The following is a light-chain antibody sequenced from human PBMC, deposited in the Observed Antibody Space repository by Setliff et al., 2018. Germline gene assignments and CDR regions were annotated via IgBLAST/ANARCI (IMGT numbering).Light chain of an antibody. Sequence: QSALAQPASVSGSPGQSITISCTGTSSDIGGYNYVSRYQQHSGKAPKLMIYEVSSRPSGVSNRFSGSKSGNTASLTISGLQAEDEADYYCSSYASSSIPYVFGSGTKVTVL. CDR3: SSYASSSIPYV. CDR1: SSDIGGYNY. CDR2: EVS. V-gene: IGLV2-14*01. J-gene: IGLJ1*01.